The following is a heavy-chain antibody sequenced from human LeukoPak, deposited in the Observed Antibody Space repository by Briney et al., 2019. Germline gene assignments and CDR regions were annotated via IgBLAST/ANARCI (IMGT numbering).Heavy chain of an antibody. D-gene: IGHD3-3*01. CDR2: ISYDANIGSNK. J-gene: IGHJ4*02. CDR3: ARDGGYDFWGGYYQDY. CDR1: GFTFSRYA. Sequence: PGGSLRLSCATSGFTFSRYAMHWVRQAPGKGLEWVALISYDANIGSNKYYADSVKGRFTISRDNSKNTLYLQMNSLRAGDTAVYYCARDGGYDFWGGYYQDYWGQGTLVTVSS. V-gene: IGHV3-30-3*01.